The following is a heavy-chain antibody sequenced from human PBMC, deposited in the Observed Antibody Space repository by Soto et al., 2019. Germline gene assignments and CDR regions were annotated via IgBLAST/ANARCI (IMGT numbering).Heavy chain of an antibody. D-gene: IGHD2-8*01. J-gene: IGHJ4*02. V-gene: IGHV4-39*01. CDR3: VRQRTSVLTQAYFDY. CDR1: VGSVSTINYY. Sequence: PSETLSLTCTVSVGSVSTINYYWCWIRRSPGKGLEWIGSVYYRGRSYSKSSVKSRVTISVDTSKNQFSLNLNSVTASDTAVYFCVRQRTSVLTQAYFDYWGPGALVTVSS. CDR2: VYYRGRS.